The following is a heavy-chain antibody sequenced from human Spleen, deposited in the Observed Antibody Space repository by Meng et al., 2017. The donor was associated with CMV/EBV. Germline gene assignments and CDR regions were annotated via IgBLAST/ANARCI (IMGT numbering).Heavy chain of an antibody. CDR2: IHPHRGDT. CDR1: AYTFTAHY. V-gene: IGHV1-2*02. CDR3: ARDNNWGPDY. D-gene: IGHD7-27*01. Sequence: ASVKVSCKASAYTFTAHYFHWVRQAPGQGLEWMGWIHPHRGDTNYAQQFQGRVTLTRDTSINTGYMELTRLTSDDTAVYYCARDNNWGPDYWGQGTLVTVSS. J-gene: IGHJ4*02.